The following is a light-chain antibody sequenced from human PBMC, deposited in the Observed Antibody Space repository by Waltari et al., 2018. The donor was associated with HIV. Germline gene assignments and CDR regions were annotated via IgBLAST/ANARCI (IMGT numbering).Light chain of an antibody. Sequence: SSELTQDPAVSVALGQTVRITCQGDSLRTYYASWYQQKPGQAPVLVVYARNNRPSGIQDRFSGSNAGDTASLTSTGAQAEDEADYYCNSRDSTNKYVVFGGGTKLTVL. CDR1: SLRTYY. CDR2: ARN. J-gene: IGLJ2*01. V-gene: IGLV3-19*01. CDR3: NSRDSTNKYVV.